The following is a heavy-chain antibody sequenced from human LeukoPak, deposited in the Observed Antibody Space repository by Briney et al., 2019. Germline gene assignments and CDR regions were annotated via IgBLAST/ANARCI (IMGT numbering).Heavy chain of an antibody. V-gene: IGHV3-64*01. CDR1: GFTFSRSA. CDR2: ITGNGGST. D-gene: IGHD5-24*01. J-gene: IGHJ4*02. Sequence: GGSLRLSCATSGFTFSRSAMDWVRQAPGKGLEFVSGITGNGGSTYYANSVKGRFTISRDNFKNTLDLQMGSLRVEDMAVYYCARDGGFNYDYWGQGTLVTVSS. CDR3: ARDGGFNYDY.